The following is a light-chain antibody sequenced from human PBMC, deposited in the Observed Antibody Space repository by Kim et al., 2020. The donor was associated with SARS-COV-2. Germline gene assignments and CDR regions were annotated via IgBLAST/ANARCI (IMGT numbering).Light chain of an antibody. CDR2: DVS. CDR3: SSFTSSSTWV. V-gene: IGLV2-14*01. CDR1: SSDVGGYNY. Sequence: QSALTQPASVSGSPGQSITISCTGTSSDVGGYNYVSWYQQHPGKAPKLMIYDVSKRPSGVSNRFSGSKSGNTDSLTISGLQAEDEADYHCSSFTSSSTWVFGGGTQLTVL. J-gene: IGLJ3*02.